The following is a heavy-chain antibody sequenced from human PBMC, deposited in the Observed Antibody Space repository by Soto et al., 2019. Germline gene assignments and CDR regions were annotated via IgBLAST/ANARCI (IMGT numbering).Heavy chain of an antibody. CDR2: IYFRGNT. D-gene: IGHD3-22*01. V-gene: IGHV4-31*03. Sequence: TLSLTCSVSGDSISRIDYYWTWIRQHPEKGLEWIGNIYFRGNTYYSPPLESRLTISVDTSKNQFSLKLTSVTAADTAVYYCAREGGSYDSGGYLIRGAFDIWGQGTMVTVSS. CDR1: GDSISRIDYY. CDR3: AREGGSYDSGGYLIRGAFDI. J-gene: IGHJ3*02.